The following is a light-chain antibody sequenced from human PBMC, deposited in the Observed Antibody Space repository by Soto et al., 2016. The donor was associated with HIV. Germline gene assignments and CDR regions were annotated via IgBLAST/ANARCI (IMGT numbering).Light chain of an antibody. V-gene: IGKV2-28*01. CDR1: QNLLRANTYNY. CDR2: LGS. Sequence: DTVMTQSPLYLSVIPGEPASISCRSSQNLLRANTYNYLDWYVQKPGQSPQLLIYLGSNRASGVPDRFSGSGSGTDFTLKISRVEAEDVGIYYCMQALQTPLFGGGTKVEI. CDR3: MQALQTPL. J-gene: IGKJ4*01.